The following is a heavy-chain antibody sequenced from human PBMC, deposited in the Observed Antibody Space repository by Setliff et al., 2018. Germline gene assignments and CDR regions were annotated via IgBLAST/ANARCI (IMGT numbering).Heavy chain of an antibody. CDR2: IISMFGTT. CDR1: GGTFSTYA. J-gene: IGHJ6*03. Sequence: GASVKVSCKASGGTFSTYAISWVRQAPGQGLEWMGGIISMFGTTNYAQKFQGRVTITTDKSTSTAYMELSSLRSEDTAIYYCARGDFYYYFYMDVWGKGNHGHRLL. CDR3: ARGDFYYYFYMDV. V-gene: IGHV1-69*05.